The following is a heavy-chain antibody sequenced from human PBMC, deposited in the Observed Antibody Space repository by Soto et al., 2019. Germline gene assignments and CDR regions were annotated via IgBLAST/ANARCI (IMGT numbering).Heavy chain of an antibody. CDR3: ARGRVDTAMVTQAEANLFDY. J-gene: IGHJ4*02. V-gene: IGHV1-69*13. Sequence: SVKVSCKASGGTFSSYAISWVRQAPGQGLEWMGGIIPIFGTANYAQKFQGRVTITADESTSTAYMELSSLRSEDTAVYYCARGRVDTAMVTQAEANLFDYWGQGTLVTVSS. D-gene: IGHD5-18*01. CDR2: IIPIFGTA. CDR1: GGTFSSYA.